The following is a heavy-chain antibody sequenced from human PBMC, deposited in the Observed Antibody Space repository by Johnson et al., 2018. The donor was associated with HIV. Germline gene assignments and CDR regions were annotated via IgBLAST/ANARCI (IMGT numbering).Heavy chain of an antibody. D-gene: IGHD3-3*01. CDR3: ASAVRYNVWSGRRPHHDAFDS. CDR1: GFTFSDHW. Sequence: EQLEESGGGLVQPGGSLRLSCGASGFTFSDHWMQWVRQAPGKGLVWVSRINGDGSRTSYADSVKGRFTIARDNAKNTLFLEMKSLRAEDTAVYYCASAVRYNVWSGRRPHHDAFDSWGQGTMVTVSS. J-gene: IGHJ3*02. CDR2: INGDGSRT. V-gene: IGHV3-74*01.